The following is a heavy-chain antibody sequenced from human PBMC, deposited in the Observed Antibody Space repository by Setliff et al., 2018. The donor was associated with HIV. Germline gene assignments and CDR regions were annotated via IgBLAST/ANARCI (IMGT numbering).Heavy chain of an antibody. V-gene: IGHV4-39*01. D-gene: IGHD1-26*01. J-gene: IGHJ6*03. CDR2: IHYTGST. Sequence: SETLSLTCTVSGASISSSSHHWAWIRQPPGKGLEYIGNIHYTGSTHHNPSLESRVATSVDTSKNQFSLKLSSVTAADTAVYYCARIVRWELVATSTFFYYYMDVWGKGTTVTVSS. CDR1: GASISSSSHH. CDR3: ARIVRWELVATSTFFYYYMDV.